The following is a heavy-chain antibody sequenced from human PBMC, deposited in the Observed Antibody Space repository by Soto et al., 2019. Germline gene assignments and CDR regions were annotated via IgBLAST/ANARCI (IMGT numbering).Heavy chain of an antibody. CDR3: AREPFTFISMVDYFDY. CDR1: GFTFSSYG. Sequence: QVQLVESGGGVVQPGRSLRLSCAASGFTFSSYGMHWVRQAPGKGLEWVAVIWYDGSNKYYADSVKGRFTISRDNSKNTLYLQMNGLIAEDTAVYYCAREPFTFISMVDYFDYWGQGTLVTVSS. CDR2: IWYDGSNK. D-gene: IGHD3-10*01. V-gene: IGHV3-33*01. J-gene: IGHJ4*02.